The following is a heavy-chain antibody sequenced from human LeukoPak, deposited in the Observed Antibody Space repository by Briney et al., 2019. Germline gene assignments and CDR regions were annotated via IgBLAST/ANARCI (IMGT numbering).Heavy chain of an antibody. CDR1: GFTFSSYA. V-gene: IGHV3-23*01. J-gene: IGHJ6*03. CDR3: AKETGAAAGTYYYYYMYV. D-gene: IGHD6-13*01. Sequence: GGSLRLSCAASGFTFSSYAMSWVRQAPGKGLEWVSGISGSGSSTYYADSVKGRFTISRDKSKNTLYLQMNSLRAEDTAVYYCAKETGAAAGTYYYYYMYVWGKGTTVTVSS. CDR2: ISGSGSST.